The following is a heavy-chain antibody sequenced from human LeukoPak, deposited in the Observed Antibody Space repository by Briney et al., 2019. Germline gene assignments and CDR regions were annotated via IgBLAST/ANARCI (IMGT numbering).Heavy chain of an antibody. V-gene: IGHV4-39*01. D-gene: IGHD5-18*01. CDR1: GGSISSSSHY. CDR3: ARAGYSYGIISYFDS. CDR2: VST. Sequence: PSETLSLTCTVPGGSISSSSHYWGWIRQPPGKGLEWIGVSTYYNPSLKNRVTISRDTSKNQFSLKLSSVTAADTAIYYCARAGYSYGIISYFDSWGQGTQVTVSS. J-gene: IGHJ4*02.